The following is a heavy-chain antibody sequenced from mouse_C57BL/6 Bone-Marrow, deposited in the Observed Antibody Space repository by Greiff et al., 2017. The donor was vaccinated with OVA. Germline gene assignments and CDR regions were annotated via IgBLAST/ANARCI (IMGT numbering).Heavy chain of an antibody. Sequence: VQLQQPGAELVKPGASVKMSCKASGYTFTSYWITWVKQRPGQGLEWIGDIYPGSGSTNYNEKFKSKATLTVDTSSSTAYMQLSSLTSEDSAVYYCAREEYYGSSYEGFAYWGQGTLVTVSA. CDR1: GYTFTSYW. V-gene: IGHV1-55*01. D-gene: IGHD1-1*01. CDR2: IYPGSGST. J-gene: IGHJ3*01. CDR3: AREEYYGSSYEGFAY.